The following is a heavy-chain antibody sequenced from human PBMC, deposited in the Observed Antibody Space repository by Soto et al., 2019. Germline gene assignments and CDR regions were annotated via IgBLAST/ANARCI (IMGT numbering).Heavy chain of an antibody. CDR2: INHSGST. CDR1: GGSFSGYY. J-gene: IGHJ5*02. D-gene: IGHD3-3*01. Sequence: QVQLQQWGAGLLKPSETLSLTCAVYGGSFSGYYWSWIRQPPGKGLEWIGEINHSGSTNYNPSLKSRVTISLDTSKSQFSLKLSSVTAADTAMYYCARPFYDFWSGYRQLPNWFDPWGQGTLVTVSS. CDR3: ARPFYDFWSGYRQLPNWFDP. V-gene: IGHV4-34*01.